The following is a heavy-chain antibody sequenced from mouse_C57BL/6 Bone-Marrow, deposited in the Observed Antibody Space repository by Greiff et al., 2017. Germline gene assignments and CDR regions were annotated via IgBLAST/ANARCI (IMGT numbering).Heavy chain of an antibody. J-gene: IGHJ2*01. Sequence: EVMLVESGGDLVKPGGSLKLSCAASGFTFSSYGMSWVRQTPDKRLEWVATISSGGSYTYYPDSVKGRFTISRDNAKNTLYLQMSSLKSEDTAMYDCARPFNWDVYFDYWGQGTTLTVSS. CDR1: GFTFSSYG. D-gene: IGHD4-1*01. CDR3: ARPFNWDVYFDY. CDR2: ISSGGSYT. V-gene: IGHV5-6*01.